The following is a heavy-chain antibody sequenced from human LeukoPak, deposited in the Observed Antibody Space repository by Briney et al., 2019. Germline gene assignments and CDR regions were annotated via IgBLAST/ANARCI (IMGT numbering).Heavy chain of an antibody. CDR2: ISGSGGST. J-gene: IGHJ4*02. CDR3: AKRVIYCSSTSCYSYFDY. D-gene: IGHD2-2*01. V-gene: IGHV3-23*01. CDR1: GFTFSSYA. Sequence: GGSLRLSCAASGFTFSSYAMSWVRQAPGKGLEWVSAISGSGGSTYYADSVKGRFTISRDNSKNTLYLQMNSLRAEDTAVYYCAKRVIYCSSTSCYSYFDYWGQGTLLTVSS.